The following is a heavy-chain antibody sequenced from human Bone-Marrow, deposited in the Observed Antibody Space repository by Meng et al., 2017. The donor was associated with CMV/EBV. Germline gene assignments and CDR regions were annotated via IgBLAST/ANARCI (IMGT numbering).Heavy chain of an antibody. CDR2: ISSSSSYI. J-gene: IGHJ4*02. Sequence: GGSLRLSCAASGFTFSSYSMNWVGQAPGKGLEWVSSISSSSSYIYYADSVKGRFTISRDNAKNSLYLQMNSLRAEDTAVYYCARDFKEYCSSTSCAKTFDYWGQGTLVTVSS. V-gene: IGHV3-21*01. D-gene: IGHD2-2*01. CDR1: GFTFSSYS. CDR3: ARDFKEYCSSTSCAKTFDY.